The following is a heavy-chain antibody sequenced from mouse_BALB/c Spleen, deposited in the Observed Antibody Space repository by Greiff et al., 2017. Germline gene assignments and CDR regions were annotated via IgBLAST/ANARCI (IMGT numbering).Heavy chain of an antibody. V-gene: IGHV14-1*02. D-gene: IGHD4-1*02. CDR1: GFNIKDYY. Sequence: EVKLMESGAELVRPGALVKLSCKASGFNIKDYYMHWVKQRPEQGLEWIGWIDPENGNTIYDPKFQGKASITADTSSNTAYLQLSSLTSEDTAVYYCARSTGTRYYFDYWGQGTTLTVSS. CDR2: IDPENGNT. J-gene: IGHJ2*01. CDR3: ARSTGTRYYFDY.